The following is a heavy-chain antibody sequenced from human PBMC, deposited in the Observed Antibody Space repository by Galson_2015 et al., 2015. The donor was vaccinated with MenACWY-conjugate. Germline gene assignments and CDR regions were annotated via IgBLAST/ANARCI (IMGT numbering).Heavy chain of an antibody. CDR1: GFTFNNYW. V-gene: IGHV3-74*01. Sequence: SLRLSCAASGFTFNNYWMHWVRQPPGKGLEWVSYINADGSVSHYADSVKGRFTISTDNAKNMVYLQMDGLGDEDTAVYFCARDTNWSFDSSGQGTPVTVSS. CDR2: INADGSVS. CDR3: ARDTNWSFDS. J-gene: IGHJ4*02. D-gene: IGHD1-1*01.